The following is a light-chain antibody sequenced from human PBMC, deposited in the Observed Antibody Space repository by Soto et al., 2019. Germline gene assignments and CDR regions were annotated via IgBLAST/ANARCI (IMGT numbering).Light chain of an antibody. Sequence: QSALTQPASVSGSPGQSITISCTGTNNLVSWYQQHPGKAPKVVVYEGTKRPSGVSNRFSGSNSGGTASLTISGLQAKDEASYFCCAYVGARSYVFGPGTNVTLL. CDR1: NNL. CDR3: CAYVGARSYV. V-gene: IGLV2-23*01. CDR2: EGT. J-gene: IGLJ1*01.